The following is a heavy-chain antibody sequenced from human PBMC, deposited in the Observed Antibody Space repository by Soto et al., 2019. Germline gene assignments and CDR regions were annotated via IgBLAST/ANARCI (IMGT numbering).Heavy chain of an antibody. CDR1: GLTCSSYA. CDR2: IRGSGDIT. V-gene: IGHV3-23*01. J-gene: IGHJ4*02. Sequence: GGSLRLSCAASGLTCSSYAMSWVRQAPGRGLDWVSAIRGSGDITSSAASVKGRFTISRDNSKNTLYLQMNSLPAEDTAVYYCAVHGYDYWGQGTQVTVSS. D-gene: IGHD1-1*01. CDR3: AVHGYDY.